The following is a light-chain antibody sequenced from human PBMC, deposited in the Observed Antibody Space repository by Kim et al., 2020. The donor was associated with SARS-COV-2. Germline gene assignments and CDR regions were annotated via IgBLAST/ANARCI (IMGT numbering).Light chain of an antibody. J-gene: IGKJ5*01. CDR3: QQYYSYAIT. CDR2: AAS. CDR1: QGISSY. Sequence: AIRMTQSPSSLSASTGDRVTITCRASQGISSYLAWYQQKPGKAPKLLIYAASTLQGEVPSRFSGSGSGTDFTLTISCLQSEDFATYYCQQYYSYAITFGQGTRVEIK. V-gene: IGKV1-8*01.